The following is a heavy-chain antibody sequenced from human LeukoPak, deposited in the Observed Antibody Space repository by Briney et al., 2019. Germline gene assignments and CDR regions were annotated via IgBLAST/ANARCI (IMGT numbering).Heavy chain of an antibody. CDR1: GFTFSSYG. CDR2: IRYDGSNK. J-gene: IGHJ6*03. V-gene: IGHV3-30*02. Sequence: GGSLRLSCAASGFTFSSYGMHWVRQAPGKGLEWVAFIRYDGSNKYYADSVKGRFTISRDNSKNTLYLQMNSLRAEDTAVYYCAIPGYCSSSGGYYYYMDVWGKGTTVTVYS. D-gene: IGHD6-6*01. CDR3: AIPGYCSSSGGYYYYMDV.